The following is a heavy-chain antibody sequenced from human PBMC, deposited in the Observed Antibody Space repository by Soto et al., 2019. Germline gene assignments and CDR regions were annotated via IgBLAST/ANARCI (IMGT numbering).Heavy chain of an antibody. J-gene: IGHJ3*02. CDR3: ARRREDYGDYNAIDI. Sequence: ASVKVSCKASGYTFTSYGISWVRQAPGQGLEWMGWISAYNGNTNYAQKLQGRVTMTTDTSTSTAYMELRSLRSDDTAVYYCARRREDYGDYNAIDIRGQGTMVTVSS. V-gene: IGHV1-18*01. D-gene: IGHD4-17*01. CDR2: ISAYNGNT. CDR1: GYTFTSYG.